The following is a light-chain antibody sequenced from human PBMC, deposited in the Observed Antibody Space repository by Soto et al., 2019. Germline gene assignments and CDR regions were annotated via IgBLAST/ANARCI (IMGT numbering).Light chain of an antibody. V-gene: IGKV2-28*01. CDR1: QSLLHSNGYNY. J-gene: IGKJ2*01. Sequence: DIVMTQSPLSLPVTPGEPASISCRSSQSLLHSNGYNYLDWYLQKPGQSPQLLIYLGSNRASGVPHRFSGSGSGTDFTLKISRVEAEDVGVYYCMQALQTRVTFGQGTKLEIK. CDR3: MQALQTRVT. CDR2: LGS.